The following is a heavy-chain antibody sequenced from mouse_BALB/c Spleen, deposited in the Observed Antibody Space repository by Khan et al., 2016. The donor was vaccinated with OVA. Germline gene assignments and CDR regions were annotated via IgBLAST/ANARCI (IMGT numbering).Heavy chain of an antibody. CDR2: IYPGSGST. D-gene: IGHD1-1*01. Sequence: VQLQESGPVLVKPGASVKMSCKASGYTFTDYIINWVRQRTGQGLEWIGQIYPGSGSTYYNEKFKGKATLTADKSSNTAYMQLRRLTSEDSAVYFCARSGYGSLGYWGQGTTLTVSS. CDR1: GYTFTDYI. J-gene: IGHJ2*01. CDR3: ARSGYGSLGY. V-gene: IGHV1-77*01.